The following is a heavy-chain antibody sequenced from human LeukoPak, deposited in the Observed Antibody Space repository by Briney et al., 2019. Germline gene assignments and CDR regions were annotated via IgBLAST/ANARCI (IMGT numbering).Heavy chain of an antibody. Sequence: GSLRLSCAASGFTFSSYSMNWVRQATGKGLECVAKIREDGSEKHYVDSVKGRFTISRDNAKNSLYLQMNSLRAEDTAVYYCARDYTGGWNDYWGQGTLVTVSS. D-gene: IGHD7-27*01. CDR3: ARDYTGGWNDY. CDR2: IREDGSEK. J-gene: IGHJ4*02. CDR1: GFTFSSYS. V-gene: IGHV3-7*01.